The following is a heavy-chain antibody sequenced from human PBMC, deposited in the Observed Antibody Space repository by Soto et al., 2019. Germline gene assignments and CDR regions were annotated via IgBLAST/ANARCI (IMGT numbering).Heavy chain of an antibody. Sequence: EVQLVESGGGLVKPGGSLRLSCAASGFTFSSCNMNWVRQAPGKGLEWVSSISGSSSYIYYADSVKGRFTISRDNAKNSLYLQMNSLRAEDTAVYYCARDRQGGLYCYYYMDVWGKGTTVTVSS. V-gene: IGHV3-21*01. D-gene: IGHD6-19*01. CDR1: GFTFSSCN. CDR3: ARDRQGGLYCYYYMDV. J-gene: IGHJ6*03. CDR2: ISGSSSYI.